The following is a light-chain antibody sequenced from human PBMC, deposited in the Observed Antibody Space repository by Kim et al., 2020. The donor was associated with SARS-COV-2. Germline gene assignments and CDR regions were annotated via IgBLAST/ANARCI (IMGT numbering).Light chain of an antibody. Sequence: EIVLTQSPATLSLSPGERATLSCRASQSVSSYLAWYQQKPGLAPRLLIHDASNRATGIPARFSGSGSGTDFTLTISSLEPEDFAVYFCQQRSNWPYTFGQGTKLEIK. CDR3: QQRSNWPYT. J-gene: IGKJ2*01. CDR2: DAS. CDR1: QSVSSY. V-gene: IGKV3-11*01.